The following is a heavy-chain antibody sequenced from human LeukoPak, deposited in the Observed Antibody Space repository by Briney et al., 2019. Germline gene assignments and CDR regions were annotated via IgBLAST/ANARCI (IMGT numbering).Heavy chain of an antibody. CDR1: GFTFSSYD. Sequence: GGSLRLSCAASGFTFSSYDMHWVRQAPGKGLEWVSAIGTAGDPYYPGSVKGRFTISRENAKNSLYLQMNSLRAGDTAVYYCARAYYYGSGSYFFDYWGQGTLVTVSS. V-gene: IGHV3-13*05. CDR2: IGTAGDP. D-gene: IGHD3-10*01. J-gene: IGHJ4*02. CDR3: ARAYYYGSGSYFFDY.